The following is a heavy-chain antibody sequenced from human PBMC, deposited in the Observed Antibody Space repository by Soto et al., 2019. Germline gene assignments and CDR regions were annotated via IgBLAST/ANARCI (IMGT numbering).Heavy chain of an antibody. J-gene: IGHJ6*02. Sequence: GGSLRLSCAASGFTFSTYGMHWVRQAPGKGLEWVAIIWYDGSNKYYADSVKGRFTISRDNSKTTLYLQMNSLRAEDTAVYYCARDRTESYYFYYGMDVWGQGTTVTVS. CDR1: GFTFSTYG. CDR3: ARDRTESYYFYYGMDV. CDR2: IWYDGSNK. D-gene: IGHD2-21*02. V-gene: IGHV3-33*01.